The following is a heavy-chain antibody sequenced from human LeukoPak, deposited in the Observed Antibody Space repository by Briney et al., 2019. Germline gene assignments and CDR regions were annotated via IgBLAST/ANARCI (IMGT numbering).Heavy chain of an antibody. CDR3: ARDVTTTVTRPRYFDL. D-gene: IGHD4-17*01. V-gene: IGHV4-34*01. J-gene: IGHJ2*01. CDR1: GGSFSGYY. Sequence: PSETLSLTCAVYGGSFSGYYWSWIRQPPGKGLEWIGEINHSGSTNYNPSLKSRVTISVDTSKNQFSLKLSSVTAADTAVYYCARDVTTTVTRPRYFDLWGRGTLVTVSS. CDR2: INHSGST.